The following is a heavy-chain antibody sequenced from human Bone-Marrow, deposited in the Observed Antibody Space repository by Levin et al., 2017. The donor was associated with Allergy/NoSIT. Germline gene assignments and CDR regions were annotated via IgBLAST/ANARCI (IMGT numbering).Heavy chain of an antibody. D-gene: IGHD3-10*01. CDR2: IIPIFGTA. Sequence: WASVKVSCKASGGTFSSYAISWVRQAPGQGLEWMGGIIPIFGTANYAQKFQGRVTITADESTSTAYMELSSLRSEDTAVYYCASGGSGSYSNFDYWGQGTLVTVSS. J-gene: IGHJ4*02. V-gene: IGHV1-69*13. CDR1: GGTFSSYA. CDR3: ASGGSGSYSNFDY.